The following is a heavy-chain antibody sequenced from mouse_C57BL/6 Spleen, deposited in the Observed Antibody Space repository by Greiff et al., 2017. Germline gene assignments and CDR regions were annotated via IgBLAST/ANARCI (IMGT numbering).Heavy chain of an antibody. CDR2: INPNNGGT. J-gene: IGHJ2*01. D-gene: IGHD2-3*01. V-gene: IGHV1-22*01. CDR3: AIGDGYGYFDY. Sequence: DVQLQESGPELVKPGASVKMSCKASGYTFTDYNMHWVKQSHGKSLEWIGYINPNNGGTSYNQKFKGKATLTVNKSSSTAYMELRSLTSEDSAVYYCAIGDGYGYFDYWGQGTTLTVSS. CDR1: GYTFTDYN.